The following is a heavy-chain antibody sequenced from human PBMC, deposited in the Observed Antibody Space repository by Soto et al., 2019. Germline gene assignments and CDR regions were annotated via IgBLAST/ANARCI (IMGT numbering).Heavy chain of an antibody. CDR1: GYTFTGYY. CDR2: INPNSGGT. V-gene: IGHV1-2*04. D-gene: IGHD3-10*01. Sequence: SVKVSCKASGYTFTGYYMHWVRQAPGQGLEWMGWINPNSGGTNYAQKFQGWVTMTRDTSISTAYMELSRLRSDDTAVYYCARGGGLSSPSYGMDVWGQGTTVTVSS. J-gene: IGHJ6*02. CDR3: ARGGGLSSPSYGMDV.